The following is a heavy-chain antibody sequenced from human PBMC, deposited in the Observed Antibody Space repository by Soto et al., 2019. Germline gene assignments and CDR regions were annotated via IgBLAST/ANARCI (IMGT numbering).Heavy chain of an antibody. D-gene: IGHD2-15*01. V-gene: IGHV3-15*01. CDR2: IKATAYGGTT. J-gene: IGHJ4*02. Sequence: GGSLRLSCVVYNMTSTYAWMSWVRQAPGKGLEWVVRIKATAYGGTTDYAAPVKGRFSISRDDSKNTLYLEMNSLRTEDTGTYFCTTDDTIGYYFKXWGLATLVTVSX. CDR3: TTDDTIGYYFKX. CDR1: NMTSTYAW.